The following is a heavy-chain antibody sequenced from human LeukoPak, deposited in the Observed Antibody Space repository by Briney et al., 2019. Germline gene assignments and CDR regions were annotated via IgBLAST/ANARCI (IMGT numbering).Heavy chain of an antibody. CDR1: GFTFNSYA. D-gene: IGHD2-21*02. J-gene: IGHJ1*01. CDR2: ISYDGSNK. CDR3: ARSVVTATPHYFQH. V-gene: IGHV3-30*04. Sequence: GGSLRLSCAASGFTFNSYAMHWVRQAPGKGLEWVAVISYDGSNKDYADSVKGRFTISRDNSKNTLYLQMNSLRAEDTAVYYCARSVVTATPHYFQHWGQGTLVTVSS.